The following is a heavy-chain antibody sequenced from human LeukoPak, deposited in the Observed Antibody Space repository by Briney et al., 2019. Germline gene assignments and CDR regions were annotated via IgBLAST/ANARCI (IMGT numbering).Heavy chain of an antibody. CDR3: ARDLTPLIQVWPRSLDYNYGMDV. CDR2: ISGSGGST. D-gene: IGHD5-18*01. J-gene: IGHJ6*02. CDR1: GFTFSSYA. V-gene: IGHV3-23*01. Sequence: GGSLRLSCAASGFTFSSYAVSWVRQAPGKGLEWVSAISGSGGSTYYADSVKGRFTISRDNTNNSLFLQMNSLRAEDTAVYYCARDLTPLIQVWPRSLDYNYGMDVWGQGTTVTVSS.